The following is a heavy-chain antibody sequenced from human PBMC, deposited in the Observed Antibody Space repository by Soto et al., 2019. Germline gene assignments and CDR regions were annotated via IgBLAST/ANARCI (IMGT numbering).Heavy chain of an antibody. J-gene: IGHJ5*02. D-gene: IGHD1-1*01. CDR3: VRESTTSGPNWFDT. V-gene: IGHV4-30-2*06. Sequence: SETLSLTCAVSGDSISSGYYWNWIRQSPGKGLEWIAYIYHSGSTYYNPSLKSRVTISVDRSENQFSLKLTSVTAADTAVYYCVRESTTSGPNWFDTWGPGILVTVSS. CDR1: GDSISSGYY. CDR2: IYHSGST.